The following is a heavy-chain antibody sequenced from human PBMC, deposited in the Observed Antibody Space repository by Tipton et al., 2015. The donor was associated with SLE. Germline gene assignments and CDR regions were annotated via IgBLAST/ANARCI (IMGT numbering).Heavy chain of an antibody. D-gene: IGHD6-19*01. CDR2: INPNSGDT. CDR1: GYTFTGHY. J-gene: IGHJ3*02. CDR3: ARKAGDAFDI. Sequence: QSGAEVKKPGASVKVSCKASGYTFTGHYIHWVRQAPGQGLEWMGRINPNSGDTNYAQKFQGRVTMTRDTSISTAYMELSRLTSDDTAVYYCARKAGDAFDIWGQGTMVTVSS. V-gene: IGHV1-2*02.